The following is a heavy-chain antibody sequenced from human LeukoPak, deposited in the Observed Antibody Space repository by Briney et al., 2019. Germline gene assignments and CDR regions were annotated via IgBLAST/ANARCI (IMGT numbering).Heavy chain of an antibody. V-gene: IGHV3-30*02. CDR1: GFTFSSYG. CDR2: IRYDGSNK. Sequence: GGSLRLSCAASGFTFSSYGMHWVRQAPGKGLEWVAFIRYDGSNKYYADSVKGRFTISRDNSKNTLYLQMNSLRAEDTAVYYCAKDIPLYSSSWYADYWGQGTLVTVSS. D-gene: IGHD6-13*01. J-gene: IGHJ4*02. CDR3: AKDIPLYSSSWYADY.